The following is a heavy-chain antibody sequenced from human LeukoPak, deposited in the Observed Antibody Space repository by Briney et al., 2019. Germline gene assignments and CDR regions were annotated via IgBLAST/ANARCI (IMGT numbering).Heavy chain of an antibody. V-gene: IGHV3-74*03. D-gene: IGHD3-10*01. CDR2: INRDGSTT. CDR1: GFTFSGSA. CDR3: ARDKKSGESSEIDY. J-gene: IGHJ4*02. Sequence: PGGSLKLSCAASGFTFSGSAMHWVRQASGKGLEWVSRINRDGSTTKYADSVKGRFTVSRDNAKNTLNLQMNSLRAEDTAVYYCARDKKSGESSEIDYWGQGTLVTVSS.